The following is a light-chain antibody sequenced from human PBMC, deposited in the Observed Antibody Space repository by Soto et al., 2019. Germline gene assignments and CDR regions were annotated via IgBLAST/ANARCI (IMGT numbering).Light chain of an antibody. CDR1: QSVNSN. CDR2: GIS. Sequence: EVVMTQSPATLSVSPGERATLSCRASQSVNSNYSAWYQQKPGQPPRLLIYGISTRATGIPDRFSASGSGTEFTLTISSLQPEDFAIYYCQQHTQWPITFGQGTRLEMK. V-gene: IGKV3D-15*01. J-gene: IGKJ5*01. CDR3: QQHTQWPIT.